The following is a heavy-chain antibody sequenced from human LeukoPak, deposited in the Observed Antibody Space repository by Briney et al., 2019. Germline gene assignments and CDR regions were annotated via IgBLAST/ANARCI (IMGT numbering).Heavy chain of an antibody. CDR2: IYYSGST. V-gene: IGHV4-31*03. CDR1: GGSISSGGYY. CDR3: ARDSGGYYIV. D-gene: IGHD1-26*01. J-gene: IGHJ4*02. Sequence: PSETLSLTCTVSGGSISSGGYYWSWIRQHPGKGLEWIGYIYYSGSTYYNPSLKSRVTISVDTSKNQFSLKLSSVTAADTAVYCCARDSGGYYIVWGQGTLVTVSS.